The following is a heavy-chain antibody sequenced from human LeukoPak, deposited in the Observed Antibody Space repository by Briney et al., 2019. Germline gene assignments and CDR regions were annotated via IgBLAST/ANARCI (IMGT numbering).Heavy chain of an antibody. V-gene: IGHV5-51*01. J-gene: IGHJ4*02. CDR1: GYSFTIYW. Sequence: GESLKISCKGSGYSFTIYWIGWVRQMPGKGLEWMGIIYPGDSDTRYSPSFQGQVTISADKSINTAYLQWSSLKASDTAMYYCARRGYYYDSSGYYNPGAFDYWGQGTLVTVSS. CDR2: IYPGDSDT. D-gene: IGHD3-22*01. CDR3: ARRGYYYDSSGYYNPGAFDY.